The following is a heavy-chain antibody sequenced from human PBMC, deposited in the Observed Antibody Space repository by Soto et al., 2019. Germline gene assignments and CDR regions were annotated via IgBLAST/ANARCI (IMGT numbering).Heavy chain of an antibody. Sequence: GASVRVSCNXSGGTFSSYAISWVRQAPGQGLEWMGWINPNSGGTNYAQKFQGRVTMTRDTSISTAYMELSRLRPDDTAVYYCARFLPFDYWGQGTLVTVSS. CDR2: INPNSGGT. CDR3: ARFLPFDY. V-gene: IGHV1-2*02. CDR1: GGTFSSYA. J-gene: IGHJ4*02.